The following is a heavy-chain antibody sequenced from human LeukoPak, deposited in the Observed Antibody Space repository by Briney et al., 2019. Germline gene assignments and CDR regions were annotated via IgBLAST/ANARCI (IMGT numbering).Heavy chain of an antibody. CDR3: AKDLLQTFFFDSSGYYSDAFGM. D-gene: IGHD3-22*01. V-gene: IGHV3-23*01. CDR2: IRGSGDNT. Sequence: PSGGPLRLSCAASEFTFSNFAMSWVRQAPGKGLEWVSTIRGSGDNTYYADSVKGRFTISRDNTKNTLSLHMNTLRAEDTAVYYCAKDLLQTFFFDSSGYYSDAFGMWGQGTMVTVSP. J-gene: IGHJ3*02. CDR1: EFTFSNFA.